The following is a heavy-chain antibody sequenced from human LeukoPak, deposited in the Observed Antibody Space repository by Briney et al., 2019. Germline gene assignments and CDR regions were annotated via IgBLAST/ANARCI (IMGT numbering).Heavy chain of an antibody. V-gene: IGHV1-69*13. Sequence: ASVKVSCKASGGTFSSYAISWVRQAPGQGLEWMGGIIPIFGTANYAQKFQGRVTITADESTSTAYMELSSLRSEDTAVYYCARVDQPYVVVDRHAFDIWGQGTMVTVSS. CDR1: GGTFSSYA. D-gene: IGHD2-2*01. J-gene: IGHJ3*02. CDR2: IIPIFGTA. CDR3: ARVDQPYVVVDRHAFDI.